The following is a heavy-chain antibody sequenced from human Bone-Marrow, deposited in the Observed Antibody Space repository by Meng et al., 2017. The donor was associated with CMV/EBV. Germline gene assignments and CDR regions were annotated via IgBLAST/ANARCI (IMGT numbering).Heavy chain of an antibody. CDR2: ISYDGSNK. Sequence: GGALKISCAASGCTFSSYAMYWVRQAPGKGLELVAVISYDGSNKYYADSVKGRFTIYRDNSEHTLYLQMNSLRAEDTAVYYCARSDDSYYYYGMDVGGQGTTVTVSS. V-gene: IGHV3-30*04. CDR1: GCTFSSYA. J-gene: IGHJ6*02. D-gene: IGHD4-11*01. CDR3: ARSDDSYYYYGMDV.